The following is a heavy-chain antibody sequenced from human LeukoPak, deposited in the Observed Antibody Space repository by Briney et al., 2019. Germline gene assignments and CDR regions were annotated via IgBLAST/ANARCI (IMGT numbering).Heavy chain of an antibody. CDR1: GFTFSSYS. V-gene: IGHV3-21*01. J-gene: IGHJ4*02. CDR2: ISSSGSFV. CDR3: ARDTGEQQLTPENDY. Sequence: GGSLRLSCAASGFTFSSYSMNWVRQAPGKGLEWVSSISSSGSFVYYADSLKGRFTISRDNAKNSLYLQMTSLRVEDTAVYYCARDTGEQQLTPENDYWGQGTLVTVSS. D-gene: IGHD6-13*01.